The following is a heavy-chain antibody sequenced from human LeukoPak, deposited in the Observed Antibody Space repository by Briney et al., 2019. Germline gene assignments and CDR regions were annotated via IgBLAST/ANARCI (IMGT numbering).Heavy chain of an antibody. Sequence: SQTLSLTCTVSGGSISSGGYYWSWIRQHPGKGLEWIGYIYYSGSTYYNPSLKSRVTISVDTSKNQFSLKLSSVTAADTAVYYCARDDYDQRSYYYGMDVWGQGTTVTVSS. D-gene: IGHD4-17*01. CDR3: ARDDYDQRSYYYGMDV. J-gene: IGHJ6*02. CDR2: IYYSGST. V-gene: IGHV4-31*03. CDR1: GGSISSGGYY.